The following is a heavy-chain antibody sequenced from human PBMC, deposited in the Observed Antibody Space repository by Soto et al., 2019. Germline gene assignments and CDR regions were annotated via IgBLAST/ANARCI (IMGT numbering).Heavy chain of an antibody. V-gene: IGHV4-59*08. Sequence: SETLSLTCTVSGGSISSYYWSWIRQPPGKGLEWIGYIYYSGSTNYNPSLKSRVTISVDTSKNQFSLKLISVTAADTAVYYCARHVYDYIWASYLIWFDPWGRGNLVTVSS. CDR1: GGSISSYY. D-gene: IGHD3-16*01. J-gene: IGHJ5*02. CDR2: IYYSGST. CDR3: ARHVYDYIWASYLIWFDP.